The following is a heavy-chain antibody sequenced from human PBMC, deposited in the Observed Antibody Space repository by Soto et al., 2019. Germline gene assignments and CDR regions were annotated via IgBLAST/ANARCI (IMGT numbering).Heavy chain of an antibody. Sequence: GESLKISCKGSGPSFTNYWIRWVRQMPGKGLEWMGRIDPSDSYTNYSPSFQGDVTISADTSISTAYLQWSSLKASDTDIYYCARPVRYGSSASSPVGADGLDSWGRGTRVTV. D-gene: IGHD2-2*01. CDR1: GPSFTNYW. CDR3: ARPVRYGSSASSPVGADGLDS. CDR2: IDPSDSYT. V-gene: IGHV5-10-1*01. J-gene: IGHJ3*02.